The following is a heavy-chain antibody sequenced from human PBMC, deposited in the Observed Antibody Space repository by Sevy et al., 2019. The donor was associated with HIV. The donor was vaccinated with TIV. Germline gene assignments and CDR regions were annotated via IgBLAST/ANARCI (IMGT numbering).Heavy chain of an antibody. J-gene: IGHJ3*02. V-gene: IGHV3-11*01. CDR3: ARDPEYSSSIGAFDI. CDR1: GFTFSDYY. D-gene: IGHD6-6*01. Sequence: GESLKISCAASGFTFSDYYMSWIRQAPGKGLEWVSYISSSGSTIYYADSVKGRFTISRDNAKNSLYLQMNSLRAEDTAVYYCARDPEYSSSIGAFDIWGQGTMVTVSS. CDR2: ISSSGSTI.